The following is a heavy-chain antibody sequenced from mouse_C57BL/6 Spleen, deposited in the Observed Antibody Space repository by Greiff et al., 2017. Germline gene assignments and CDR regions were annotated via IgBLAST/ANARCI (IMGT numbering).Heavy chain of an antibody. V-gene: IGHV1-64*01. CDR3: ARDDYGYYAMDY. CDR1: GYTFTSYW. CDR2: IHPNSGST. Sequence: QVQLQQPGAELVKPGASVKLSCKASGYTFTSYWMHWVKQRPGHGLEWIGMIHPNSGSTNYNEKFKSKATLTVDKSSSTAYMQLSSLTSEDSAVYYCARDDYGYYAMDYWGQGTSVTVSS. J-gene: IGHJ4*01. D-gene: IGHD2-4*01.